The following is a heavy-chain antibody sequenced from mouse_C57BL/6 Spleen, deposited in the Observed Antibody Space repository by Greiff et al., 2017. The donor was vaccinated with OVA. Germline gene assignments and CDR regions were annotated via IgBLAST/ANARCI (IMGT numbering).Heavy chain of an antibody. CDR2: INPSTGGT. D-gene: IGHD2-3*01. J-gene: IGHJ4*01. CDR3: ARSGDGYGGYYAMDY. Sequence: EVQLVESGPELVKPGASVKISCKASGYSFTGYYMNWVKQSPEKSLEWIGEINPSTGGTTYNQKFKAKATLTVDKSSSTAYMQLKSLTSEDSAVYYCARSGDGYGGYYAMDYWGQGTSVTVSS. V-gene: IGHV1-42*01. CDR1: GYSFTGYY.